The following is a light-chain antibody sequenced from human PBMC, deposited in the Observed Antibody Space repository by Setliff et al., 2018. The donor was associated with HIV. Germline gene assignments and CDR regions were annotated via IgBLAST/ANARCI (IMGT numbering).Light chain of an antibody. CDR2: DAT. CDR1: TGAVTSGHY. J-gene: IGLJ1*01. V-gene: IGLV7-46*01. CDR3: LLSYGGARV. Sequence: AVLTQESSLTVSPGGTISLTCVSSTGAVTSGHYPHWFQQKPGQVPRPLIYDATKRHSWTPSRFSGSLLRDKAALTLSNAQAEDEADYYCLLSYGGARVFGSGTKVTVL.